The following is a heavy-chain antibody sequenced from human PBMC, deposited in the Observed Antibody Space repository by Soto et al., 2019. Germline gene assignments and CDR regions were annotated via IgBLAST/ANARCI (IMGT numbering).Heavy chain of an antibody. J-gene: IGHJ4*02. D-gene: IGHD5-12*01. V-gene: IGHV1-2*04. CDR3: ATARQLSAVAPATFHY. CDR1: GYTFTGYY. CDR2: LNPDNGAT. Sequence: ASVKVSCKASGYTFTGYYLHWVRQAPGQGLEWMGWLNPDNGATNYARDFRDWVTMTRDSSISTAYMELSSLRFDDTAVYFCATARQLSAVAPATFHYWGQATLVTVYS.